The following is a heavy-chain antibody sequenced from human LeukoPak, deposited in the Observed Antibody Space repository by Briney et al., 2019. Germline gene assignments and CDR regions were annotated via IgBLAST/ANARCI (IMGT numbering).Heavy chain of an antibody. D-gene: IGHD6-19*01. J-gene: IGHJ4*02. CDR1: GLTFSSYS. V-gene: IGHV3-21*01. Sequence: GGSLRLSCAASGLTFSSYSMNWVRQAPGKGLEWVSSINSSSSYIYYADSVKGRFTIFRDNAKNSLYLQMNSLRAEDTAVYYCARVVAVAGPDYWGQGTLVTVSS. CDR2: INSSSSYI. CDR3: ARVVAVAGPDY.